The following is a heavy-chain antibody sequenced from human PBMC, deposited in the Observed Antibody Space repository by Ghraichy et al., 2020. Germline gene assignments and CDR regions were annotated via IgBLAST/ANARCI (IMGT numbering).Heavy chain of an antibody. CDR2: ISYEGSNK. D-gene: IGHD6-19*01. J-gene: IGHJ4*02. Sequence: GGSLRLSCAASGFTFSSYGMHWVRQAPGKGPEWVALISYEGSNKYYAGSVKGRFTISRDNSKNTLYLQTNSLRPEDTAVYYCAKDLGYSSGWFLDHWGQGTLVTVS. CDR1: GFTFSSYG. V-gene: IGHV3-30*18. CDR3: AKDLGYSSGWFLDH.